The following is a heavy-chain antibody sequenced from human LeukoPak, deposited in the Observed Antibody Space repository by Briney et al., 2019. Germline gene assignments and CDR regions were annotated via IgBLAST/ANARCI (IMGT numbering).Heavy chain of an antibody. CDR2: IWYDGSDK. J-gene: IGHJ4*02. Sequence: PGRSLRLSCAASGFTFSSSGMHWVRQAPGKGLEWVAVIWYDGSDKYSADSVKGRFTISRDNSKNTLYLQMNSLRAEDTAVYYCARSRTTGGYYYDSSGHWGQGTLVTVSS. D-gene: IGHD3-22*01. V-gene: IGHV3-33*01. CDR1: GFTFSSSG. CDR3: ARSRTTGGYYYDSSGH.